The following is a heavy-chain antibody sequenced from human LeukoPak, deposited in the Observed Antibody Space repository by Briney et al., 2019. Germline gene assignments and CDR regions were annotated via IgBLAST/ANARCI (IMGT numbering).Heavy chain of an antibody. J-gene: IGHJ5*02. CDR1: GRSISSGGYS. D-gene: IGHD2-8*02. Sequence: SETLPLTCAVSGRSISSGGYSWSWIRQPPGKGLEWIGYIYYSVNTYYSPSLKSRVTMSVDTSKNQFSLKLSSVTAADTAVYYCARDGGVAPHNWFDPWGQGTLATVSS. CDR3: ARDGGVAPHNWFDP. V-gene: IGHV4-30-4*07. CDR2: IYYSVNT.